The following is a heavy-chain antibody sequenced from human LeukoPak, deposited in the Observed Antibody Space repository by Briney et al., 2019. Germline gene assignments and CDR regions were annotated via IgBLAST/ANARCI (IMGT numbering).Heavy chain of an antibody. CDR3: EACPGGKYSDAFDI. V-gene: IGHV4-39*01. J-gene: IGHJ3*02. D-gene: IGHD2-8*02. CDR2: IYYSGST. CDR1: GGSISSSSYY. Sequence: SETLSLTCTVSGGSISSSSYYWGWIRQPPGKGLEWIGSIYYSGSTYYNPSLKSRVTISVDTSKNQFSLKLSSMTAADTAVYYCEACPGGKYSDAFDIWGQGTMVTVSS.